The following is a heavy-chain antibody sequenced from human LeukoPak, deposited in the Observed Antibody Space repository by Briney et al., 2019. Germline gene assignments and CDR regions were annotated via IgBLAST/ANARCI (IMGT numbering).Heavy chain of an antibody. CDR3: ARDWPVSFDY. J-gene: IGHJ4*02. CDR2: ISWNSGYM. D-gene: IGHD3-16*02. Sequence: GGPLRLSCVASGFRFDDKAMHWVRQAPGKGLEWVSGISWNSGYMGYADSVKGRFTISRDNAKTSLYLEMNSLRAEDTAVYYCARDWPVSFDYWGQGTLVTVSS. V-gene: IGHV3-9*01. CDR1: GFRFDDKA.